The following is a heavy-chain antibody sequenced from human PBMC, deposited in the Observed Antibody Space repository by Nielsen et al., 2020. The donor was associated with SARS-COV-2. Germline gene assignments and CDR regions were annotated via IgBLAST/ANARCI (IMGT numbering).Heavy chain of an antibody. Sequence: GESLKISCAASGFTFSSYSMNWVRQAPGKGLEWVSYISSSSSTIYYADSVKGRFTISRDNSKNTLYLQMNSLRAEDTAVYYCARDGGSSWNYYYYYYGMDVWGQGTTVTVSS. CDR3: ARDGGSSWNYYYYYYGMDV. CDR1: GFTFSSYS. D-gene: IGHD6-13*01. V-gene: IGHV3-48*01. CDR2: ISSSSSTI. J-gene: IGHJ6*02.